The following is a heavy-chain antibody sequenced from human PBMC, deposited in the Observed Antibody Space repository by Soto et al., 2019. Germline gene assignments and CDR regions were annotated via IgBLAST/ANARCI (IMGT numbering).Heavy chain of an antibody. Sequence: SETLSLTCTVSGGSISSGDYYWSWIRQPPGKGLEWIGYIYYSGSTYYNPSLKSRVTISVDTSKNQFSLKLSSVTAADTAVYYCARSSIAAAGAFDYWGQGTLVTVSS. V-gene: IGHV4-30-4*01. CDR2: IYYSGST. J-gene: IGHJ4*02. CDR3: ARSSIAAAGAFDY. CDR1: GGSISSGDYY. D-gene: IGHD6-13*01.